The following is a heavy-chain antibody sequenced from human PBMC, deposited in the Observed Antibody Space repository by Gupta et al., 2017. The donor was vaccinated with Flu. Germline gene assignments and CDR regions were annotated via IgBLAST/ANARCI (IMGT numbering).Heavy chain of an antibody. CDR1: GGSISTVGYY. V-gene: IGHV4-31*03. CDR2: IYYSGST. D-gene: IGHD6-13*01. J-gene: IGHJ4*02. Sequence: QVQLQESGPGLVKPSQTLSLTCTVSGGSISTVGYYWNWIRQQPGKGLEWIGYIYYSGSTYYNPSLKSRVTISVDTSKNQFSLDLSSVTAADTAVYYCAKEMSVAAAGRGYFDYWGQGTLVTVSS. CDR3: AKEMSVAAAGRGYFDY.